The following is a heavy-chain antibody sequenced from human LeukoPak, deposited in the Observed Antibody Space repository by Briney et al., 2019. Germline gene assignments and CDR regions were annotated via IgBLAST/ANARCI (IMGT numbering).Heavy chain of an antibody. CDR2: IYHSGST. J-gene: IGHJ6*04. Sequence: SGTLSLTCAVSGVSISSSNWWSWVRQPPGKGLEWIGEIYHSGSTNYNPSLKSRVTISVDKSKNQFSLKLSSVTAADTAVYYCARDTVVPAAIEGYGMDVWGKGTTVTVSS. CDR3: ARDTVVPAAIEGYGMDV. CDR1: GVSISSSNW. D-gene: IGHD2-2*01. V-gene: IGHV4-4*02.